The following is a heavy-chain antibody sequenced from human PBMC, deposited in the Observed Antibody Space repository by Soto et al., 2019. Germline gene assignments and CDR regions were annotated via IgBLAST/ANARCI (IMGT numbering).Heavy chain of an antibody. Sequence: SSVKGSRKASGYTFISHGISWVRQAPGQGLEWMGWISGYNGNTNYAQKLHGRVTMTTDTSTSTAYMELRSLTSDDTAVYYCARVIVQLPGAHFYYGMDVWGQGTTVTVSS. J-gene: IGHJ6*02. CDR3: ARVIVQLPGAHFYYGMDV. CDR2: ISGYNGNT. D-gene: IGHD1-7*01. V-gene: IGHV1-18*01. CDR1: GYTFISHG.